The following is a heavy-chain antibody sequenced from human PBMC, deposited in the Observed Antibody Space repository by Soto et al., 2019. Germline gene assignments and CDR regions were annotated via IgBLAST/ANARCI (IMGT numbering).Heavy chain of an antibody. J-gene: IGHJ4*02. V-gene: IGHV5-51*01. D-gene: IGHD4-4*01. Sequence: GESLNISCKGSGYSFTSYFIGWVRQMPGKGLEWMGIIFPSDSDTRYSPSFQGQVTISADKSISTAYLQWSSLKASDTAMYYCARHQYNSNLFDYWGQGTLVTVSS. CDR2: IFPSDSDT. CDR1: GYSFTSYF. CDR3: ARHQYNSNLFDY.